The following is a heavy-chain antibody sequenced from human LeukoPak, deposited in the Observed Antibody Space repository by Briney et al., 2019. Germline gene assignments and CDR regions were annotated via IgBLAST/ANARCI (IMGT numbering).Heavy chain of an antibody. CDR3: ARAAAVAGTPVW. CDR1: GFTVSSNY. V-gene: IGHV3-53*01. D-gene: IGHD6-19*01. CDR2: IYSGGST. J-gene: IGHJ4*02. Sequence: GESLRLSCAASGFTVSSNYMSWVRQAPGKGLEWVSVIYSGGSTYYADSVKGRFTISRDNSKNTLYLQMNSLRAEDTAVYYCARAAAVAGTPVWWGQGTLVTVSS.